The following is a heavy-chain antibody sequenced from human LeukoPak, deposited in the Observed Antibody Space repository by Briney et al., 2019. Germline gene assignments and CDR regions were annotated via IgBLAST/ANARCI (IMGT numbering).Heavy chain of an antibody. J-gene: IGHJ6*03. CDR3: ARDHSYGYYYYYMDV. CDR1: GYTFTGYY. Sequence: GGSLRLSCAVSGYTFTGYYMHWVRQAPGQGLEWMGWINPNSGGTNYAQKFQGRVTMTRDTSISTAYMELSRLRSDDTAVYYCARDHSYGYYYYYMDVWGKGTTVTVSS. V-gene: IGHV1-2*02. CDR2: INPNSGGT. D-gene: IGHD5-18*01.